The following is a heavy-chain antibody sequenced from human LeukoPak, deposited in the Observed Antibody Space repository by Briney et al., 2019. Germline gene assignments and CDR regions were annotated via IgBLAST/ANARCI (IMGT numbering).Heavy chain of an antibody. D-gene: IGHD3-10*01. Sequence: GGSLTLSCAASGFTLSSNYMCWVRQAPGKGLGWVSVIYSGGNTYYADSVKSRITNSRDNSKNTLYLQMNSQRAEDTAVYYCAQDFYGSGSYDYWGQGTLVTVSS. CDR1: GFTLSSNY. CDR3: AQDFYGSGSYDY. V-gene: IGHV3-66*01. J-gene: IGHJ4*02. CDR2: IYSGGNT.